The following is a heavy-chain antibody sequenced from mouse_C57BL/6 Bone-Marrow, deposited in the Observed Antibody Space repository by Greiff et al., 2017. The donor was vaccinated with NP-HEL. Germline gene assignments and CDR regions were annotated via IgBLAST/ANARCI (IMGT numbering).Heavy chain of an antibody. D-gene: IGHD2-14*01. V-gene: IGHV1-82*01. CDR3: ARNYRDS. CDR1: GYAFSSSW. Sequence: VQLQQSGPELVKPGASVKISCKASGYAFSSSWMNWVKQRPGKGLEWIGRIYPGDGDTNYNGKFKGKATLTADKSSSTAYMQLSSLTSEDCAVYFCARNYRDSWGQGTTLTVSS. J-gene: IGHJ2*01. CDR2: IYPGDGDT.